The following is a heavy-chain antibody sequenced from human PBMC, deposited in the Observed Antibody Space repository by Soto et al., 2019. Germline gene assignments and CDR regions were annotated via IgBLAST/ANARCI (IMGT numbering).Heavy chain of an antibody. Sequence: ASVKVSCKASGYTFTSYGISWVRQAPGQGLEWMGWISAYNGNTNYAQKLLGRVTMPTDTSTSTAYMELRSLRSDDSAVYYCARDGDSSGWYWFDPWGQGTLVTVSS. CDR3: ARDGDSSGWYWFDP. CDR2: ISAYNGNT. V-gene: IGHV1-18*01. CDR1: GYTFTSYG. D-gene: IGHD6-19*01. J-gene: IGHJ5*02.